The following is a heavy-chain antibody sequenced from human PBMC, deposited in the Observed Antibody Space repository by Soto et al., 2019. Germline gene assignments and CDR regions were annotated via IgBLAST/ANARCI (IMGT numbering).Heavy chain of an antibody. Sequence: VGSLRLSCEASGFSFSSFAMNWVRQAPGRGLEWVSYISDDGASIYYADSLKGRFTISRDNAKNSLSLQMNNLRAEDTAVYYCARENSVQAWLHHFDHWGLGTLVTVSS. CDR1: GFSFSSFA. CDR2: ISDDGASI. V-gene: IGHV3-48*03. D-gene: IGHD5-18*01. CDR3: ARENSVQAWLHHFDH. J-gene: IGHJ4*02.